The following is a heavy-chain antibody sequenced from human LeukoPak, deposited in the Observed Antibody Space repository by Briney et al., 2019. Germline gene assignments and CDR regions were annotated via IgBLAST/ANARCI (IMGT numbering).Heavy chain of an antibody. CDR1: GFTFSSYE. D-gene: IGHD5-18*01. Sequence: GGSLRLSCAASGFTFSSYEMNWVRQAPGKGLEWVSYISSGGATIYYADSVKGRFTISRDNAKHSLYLQMNSLRAEDTAVYYCARRGNTAMDFDYWGQGTLVTVSS. J-gene: IGHJ4*02. CDR2: ISSGGATI. CDR3: ARRGNTAMDFDY. V-gene: IGHV3-48*03.